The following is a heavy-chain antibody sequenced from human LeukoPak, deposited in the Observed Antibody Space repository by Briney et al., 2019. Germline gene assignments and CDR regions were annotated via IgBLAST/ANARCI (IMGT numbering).Heavy chain of an antibody. V-gene: IGHV3-53*01. Sequence: GGSLRLSCVASGFTVNGNYMSWVRQAPGKGLEWVSVIYSGGTKYYPDSVKGRFTISRDNSKNTLYLQMNSLRAEDTAVYYFARVGHYGSGSCFESWGQGTLVTVSS. CDR2: IYSGGTK. D-gene: IGHD3-10*01. CDR1: GFTVNGNY. J-gene: IGHJ4*02. CDR3: ARVGHYGSGSCFES.